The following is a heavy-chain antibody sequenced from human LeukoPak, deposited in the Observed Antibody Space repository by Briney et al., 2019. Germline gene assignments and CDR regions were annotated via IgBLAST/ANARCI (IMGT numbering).Heavy chain of an antibody. V-gene: IGHV3-30*04. D-gene: IGHD6-19*01. CDR2: ISYDGSNK. Sequence: GGSLRLSRAASGFTFSSYAMHWVRQAPGKGLEWVAVISYDGSNKYYADSVKGRFTISRDNSKNTLFLQMNSLRAEDTAVYYCARELSGWYYFDYWGQGTLDTVSS. CDR1: GFTFSSYA. CDR3: ARELSGWYYFDY. J-gene: IGHJ4*02.